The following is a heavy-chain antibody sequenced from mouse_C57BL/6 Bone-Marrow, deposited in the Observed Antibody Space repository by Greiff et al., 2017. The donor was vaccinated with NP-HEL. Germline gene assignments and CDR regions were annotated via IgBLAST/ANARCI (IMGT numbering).Heavy chain of an antibody. V-gene: IGHV3-6*01. CDR2: ISYDGSN. D-gene: IGHD1-1*01. J-gene: IGHJ4*01. CDR3: ATFYYYYAMDY. Sequence: EVQLQESGPGLVKPSQSLSLTCSVTGYSITSGYYWNWIRQFPGNKLEWMGYISYDGSNNYNPSLKNRISITRDTSKNQFFLTLNSVTTEDTATYYCATFYYYYAMDYWGQGTSVTVSS. CDR1: GYSITSGYY.